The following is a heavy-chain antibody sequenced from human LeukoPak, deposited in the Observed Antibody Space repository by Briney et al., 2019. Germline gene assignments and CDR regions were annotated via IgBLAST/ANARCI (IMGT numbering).Heavy chain of an antibody. CDR1: GGSISSSSYY. D-gene: IGHD5-24*01. J-gene: IGHJ4*02. CDR3: ARVLVEMATIRAIDY. V-gene: IGHV4-39*07. CDR2: IYYSGTT. Sequence: SETLSLTCTVSGGSISSSSYYWGWIRQPPGKGLEWIGSIYYSGTTNYNPSLKSRVTISVDTSKNQFSLKLSSVTAADTAVYYCARVLVEMATIRAIDYWGQGTLVTVSS.